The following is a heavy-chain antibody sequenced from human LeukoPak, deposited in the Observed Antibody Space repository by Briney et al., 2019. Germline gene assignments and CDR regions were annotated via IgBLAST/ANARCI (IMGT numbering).Heavy chain of an antibody. CDR1: GGSISSYY. V-gene: IGHV4-4*07. CDR3: TRDSGTTGEVKFDP. CDR2: IYSSGTI. Sequence: PSETLSLTCTISGGSISSYYWSWIRQPAGKGLEWIGRIYSSGTITYNPSLQSRVTMSVDTSKNEFSLKMSSVTAADTAVYYCTRDSGTTGEVKFDPWGQGTLVAVSS. J-gene: IGHJ5*02. D-gene: IGHD3-10*01.